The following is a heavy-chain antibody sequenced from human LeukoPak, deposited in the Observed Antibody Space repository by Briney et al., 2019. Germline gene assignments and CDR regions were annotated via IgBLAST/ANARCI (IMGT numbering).Heavy chain of an antibody. D-gene: IGHD2-21*01. CDR2: ISVSGGRT. Sequence: PGGSLRLSCEGSGFTFGNYAMSWVRQAPGKGPEWVSGISVSGGRTHYADSVKGRFIISRDSSKNTVFLQMNSLRVEDTALYYCAKDPNGDWVCGFDMWGQGTMVTVSS. J-gene: IGHJ3*02. CDR3: AKDPNGDWVCGFDM. CDR1: GFTFGNYA. V-gene: IGHV3-23*01.